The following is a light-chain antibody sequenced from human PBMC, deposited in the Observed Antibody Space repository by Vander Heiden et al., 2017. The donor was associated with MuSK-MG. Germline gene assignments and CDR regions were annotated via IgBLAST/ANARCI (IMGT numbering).Light chain of an antibody. Sequence: QCVLTRPPSVSGAPGQPCTISCTGSSSNIGAGYDVHWYQQLPGKAPKLLIYGNSNRPSGVPDRFSGSKSGTSASLAISGLQAEDEADYYCQSYDSSRSGYVFGTGTKVTVL. V-gene: IGLV1-40*01. CDR3: QSYDSSRSGYV. J-gene: IGLJ1*01. CDR1: SSNIGAGYD. CDR2: GNS.